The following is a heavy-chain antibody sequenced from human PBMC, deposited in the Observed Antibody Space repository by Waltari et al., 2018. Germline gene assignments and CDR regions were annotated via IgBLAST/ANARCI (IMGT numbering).Heavy chain of an antibody. CDR1: AFSITSNRHY. D-gene: IGHD5-12*01. V-gene: IGHV4-39*01. J-gene: IGHJ3*01. CDR2: VSYSGTT. Sequence: QLQLQESGPRLVRPSATLSLICRVSAFSITSNRHYWAWIRQSPGQGLEWLGTVSYSGTTYISPSLKSRVSVSRDTSKNQVSLILGSVTAADMAVYYCATYIGASVGTAAFDVWGQGTMVTVSS. CDR3: ATYIGASVGTAAFDV.